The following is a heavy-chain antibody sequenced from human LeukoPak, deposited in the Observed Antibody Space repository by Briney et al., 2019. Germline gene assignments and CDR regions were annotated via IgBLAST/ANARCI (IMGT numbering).Heavy chain of an antibody. J-gene: IGHJ4*02. CDR3: ARDPGVGATWGGSY. D-gene: IGHD1-26*01. V-gene: IGHV4-30-4*01. Sequence: SQTLSLTCTVSGGSISSGDYYWSWIRQPPGKGLEWIGYFYYSGSTYYNPSLKSRVTISVDTSKNQFSLKLSSVTAADTAVYYCARDPGVGATWGGSYWGQGTLVTVSS. CDR2: FYYSGST. CDR1: GGSISSGDYY.